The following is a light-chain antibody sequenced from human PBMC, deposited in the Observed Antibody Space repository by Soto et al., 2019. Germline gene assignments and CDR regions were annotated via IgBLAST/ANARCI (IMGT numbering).Light chain of an antibody. CDR1: QSISATY. CDR3: QQYASLPRT. J-gene: IGKJ1*01. V-gene: IGKV3-20*01. CDR2: ATS. Sequence: EIVLTQSPGTLSLFPGERATFSCRTSQSISATYLAWYQQKPGQAPRLLIYATSSRATGIPDRFSGGASRTDFTLTISRLEPDDSAVYYCQQYASLPRTFGQGTKVEI.